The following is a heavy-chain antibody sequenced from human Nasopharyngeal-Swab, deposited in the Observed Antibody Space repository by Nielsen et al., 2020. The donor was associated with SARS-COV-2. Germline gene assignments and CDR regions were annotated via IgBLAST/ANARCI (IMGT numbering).Heavy chain of an antibody. Sequence: ASVKVSCKASGYTFTSYYLHWVRQPPGQGLEWMGIINPSGGSTSYAQKFQGRVTMTRDTSTSTVYMELSSLRSEDTAVYYCAITMVRGYGMDVWGQGTTVTVSS. CDR3: AITMVRGYGMDV. V-gene: IGHV1-46*01. CDR1: GYTFTSYY. CDR2: INPSGGST. D-gene: IGHD3-10*01. J-gene: IGHJ6*02.